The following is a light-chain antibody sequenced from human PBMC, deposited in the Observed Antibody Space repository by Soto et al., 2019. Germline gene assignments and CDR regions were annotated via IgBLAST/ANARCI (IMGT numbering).Light chain of an antibody. V-gene: IGKV3-15*01. Sequence: EIVMTQSPATLSVSPGERATLSCRASQSVSSNLAWYQQKPGQAPRLLIYAASTRATGIPARFSGSASGTEFTLTISSLQSEDFAVYYCQQYNNWPPEYTFGQGTKLQIK. J-gene: IGKJ2*01. CDR3: QQYNNWPPEYT. CDR1: QSVSSN. CDR2: AAS.